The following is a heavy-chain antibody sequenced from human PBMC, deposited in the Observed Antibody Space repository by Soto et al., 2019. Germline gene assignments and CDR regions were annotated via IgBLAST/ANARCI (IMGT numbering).Heavy chain of an antibody. CDR1: GFTFSDYY. V-gene: IGHV3-11*01. Sequence: LRLSCAVSGFTFSDYYMSWIRQAPGKGLEWVSYISSRGSSIYYADSVKGRFTISRDNAKNSLYLQMNGLRAEDTAVYYCARGYYDFWSGYYISPYGMDVWGQGTTVTVSS. CDR2: ISSRGSSI. CDR3: ARGYYDFWSGYYISPYGMDV. J-gene: IGHJ6*02. D-gene: IGHD3-3*01.